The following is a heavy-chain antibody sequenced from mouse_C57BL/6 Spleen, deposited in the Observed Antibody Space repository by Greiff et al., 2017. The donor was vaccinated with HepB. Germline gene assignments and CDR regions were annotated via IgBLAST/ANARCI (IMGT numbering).Heavy chain of an antibody. Sequence: QVQLKESGAELVRPGASVKLSCKASGYTFTDYYINWVKQRPGQGLEWIARIYPGSGNTYYNEKFKGKATLTAEKSSSTAYMQLSSLTSEDSAVYFCARETTRDYDNLHYAMDYWGQGTSVTVSS. CDR3: ARETTRDYDNLHYAMDY. V-gene: IGHV1-76*01. CDR2: IYPGSGNT. J-gene: IGHJ4*01. CDR1: GYTFTDYY. D-gene: IGHD2-4*01.